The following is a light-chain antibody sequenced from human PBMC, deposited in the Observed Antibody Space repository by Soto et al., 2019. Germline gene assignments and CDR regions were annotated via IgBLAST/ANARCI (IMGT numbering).Light chain of an antibody. CDR3: SSYTSSSAV. CDR2: KVS. J-gene: IGLJ2*01. Sequence: QSALTQPASVSGSPGQSITISCTGTSSDVGGYNYVSWYQQHPGKAPKLIIYKVSNRPSGVSNRFSGSKSGNTASLTISGLQAEDEADYYCSSYTSSSAVFGGGTKLTVL. V-gene: IGLV2-14*01. CDR1: SSDVGGYNY.